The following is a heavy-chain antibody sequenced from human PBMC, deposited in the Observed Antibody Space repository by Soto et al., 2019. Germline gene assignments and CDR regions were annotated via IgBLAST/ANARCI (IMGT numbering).Heavy chain of an antibody. CDR1: GGTFSSYA. V-gene: IGHV1-69*12. Sequence: QVQLVQSGAEVKKPGSSVKVSCKASGGTFSSYAISWVRQAPGQGLEWMGGIIPIFGTANYAQKFQGRVTIAADESTGAAYMQLRSLRSEDTAVYYCARMYSRGWYPFLDVWGQGTTVTVSS. CDR3: ARMYSRGWYPFLDV. CDR2: IIPIFGTA. D-gene: IGHD6-19*01. J-gene: IGHJ6*02.